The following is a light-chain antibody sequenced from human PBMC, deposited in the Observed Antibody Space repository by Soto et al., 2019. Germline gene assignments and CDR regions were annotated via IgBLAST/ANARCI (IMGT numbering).Light chain of an antibody. V-gene: IGKV3-15*01. Sequence: EIVMTQSPATLSVSPGERATLSCRASQSVSSNLAWYQQKPGQAPRLLIYGASTRATGIPARFSGSGSGTESTLTIRSLQIEDFAVYYCQQYNNWPPTWTFGQGNKVEIK. J-gene: IGKJ1*01. CDR1: QSVSSN. CDR3: QQYNNWPPTWT. CDR2: GAS.